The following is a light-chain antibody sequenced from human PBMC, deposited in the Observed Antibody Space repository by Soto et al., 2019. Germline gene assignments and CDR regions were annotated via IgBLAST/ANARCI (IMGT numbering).Light chain of an antibody. CDR2: GAS. J-gene: IGKJ1*01. CDR1: QSVSSN. Sequence: EIVMTQSPATLSVSPGERATLSCRASQSVSSNLAWYQQKPGQAPRLLIYGASTRATGIPARFSGSGSGTDFTLTIINLLAEDVAVYYCYQNSNRSPWTFGQGTKVEIE. CDR3: YQNSNRSPWT. V-gene: IGKV3-15*01.